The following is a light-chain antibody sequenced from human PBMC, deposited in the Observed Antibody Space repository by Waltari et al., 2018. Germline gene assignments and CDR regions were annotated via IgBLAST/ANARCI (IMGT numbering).Light chain of an antibody. V-gene: IGKV1-16*02. Sequence: DIQMTQSPSPVSAAVGDRVTMTWRASQGIRNQVAWFQQKPGKAPKALIYSASTLESGVPSKFSGSGSGTDFTLTISSLQPEDFATYYCQHYDSYPPTFGGGTTVEI. J-gene: IGKJ4*01. CDR2: SAS. CDR1: QGIRNQ. CDR3: QHYDSYPPT.